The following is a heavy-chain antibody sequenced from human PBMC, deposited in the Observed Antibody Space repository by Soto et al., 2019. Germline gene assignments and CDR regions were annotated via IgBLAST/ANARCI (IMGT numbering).Heavy chain of an antibody. V-gene: IGHV1-2*02. CDR1: GYTFNGYY. D-gene: IGHD2-2*01. J-gene: IGHJ6*02. Sequence: QVQLVQSGAEVKTPGASVRVSCKASGYTFNGYYIHWVREAHGQGLEWMGWINPQTGGTSYAQKFQGRFTLARDTSINTAYLELSRLTFDDAAVYVCARERYQVISDGMDVGGQGTTVTVSS. CDR2: INPQTGGT. CDR3: ARERYQVISDGMDV.